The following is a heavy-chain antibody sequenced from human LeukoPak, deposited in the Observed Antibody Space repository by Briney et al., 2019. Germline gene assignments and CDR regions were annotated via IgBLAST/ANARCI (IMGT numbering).Heavy chain of an antibody. Sequence: PSETLSITCTVSGDSISSANYYWGWVRQPPGKGLEWIGSIYFSGSTYYNPSLKSRVTISVETSKVQFSLKLSSVTAADTAVYYCARDSCSSTSCRKKFDNWGQGTLVTVSS. CDR2: IYFSGST. CDR3: ARDSCSSTSCRKKFDN. V-gene: IGHV4-39*07. D-gene: IGHD2-2*01. CDR1: GDSISSANYY. J-gene: IGHJ4*02.